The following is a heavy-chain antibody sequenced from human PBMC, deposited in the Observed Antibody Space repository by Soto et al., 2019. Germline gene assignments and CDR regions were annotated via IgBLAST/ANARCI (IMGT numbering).Heavy chain of an antibody. D-gene: IGHD3-10*01. J-gene: IGHJ6*02. CDR2: IYYSGST. CDR1: GGSISSGDYY. Sequence: SDTLSLTCSVSGGSISSGDYYWGWIRQPPGKGLERIGYIYYSGSTYYNTSLKSRVTISVDTSKNQFSLKLSSVTAADTAVYYCARDPFPRDYGMDVWGQGTTVTVSS. V-gene: IGHV4-30-4*02. CDR3: ARDPFPRDYGMDV.